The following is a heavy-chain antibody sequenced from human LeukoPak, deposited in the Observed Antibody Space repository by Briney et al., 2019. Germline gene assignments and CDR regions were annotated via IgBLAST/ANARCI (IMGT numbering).Heavy chain of an antibody. V-gene: IGHV3-11*03. D-gene: IGHD3-10*01. CDR1: GFTFSDYY. J-gene: IGHJ3*02. Sequence: GGSLRLSCAASGFTFSDYYMTWIRQTPDRWLEWLTWISSTGGDTRYADSVKGRFTISRDNAKNSLFLQMNSLGPEDTALYYCASLVRYFTGAFDIWGQGTMVTVSS. CDR3: ASLVRYFTGAFDI. CDR2: ISSTGGDT.